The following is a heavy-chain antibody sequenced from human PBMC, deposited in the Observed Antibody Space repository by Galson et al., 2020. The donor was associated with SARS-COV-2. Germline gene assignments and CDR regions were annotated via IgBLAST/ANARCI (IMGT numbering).Heavy chain of an antibody. V-gene: IGHV3-15*07. Sequence: SCAASGLTFSNAWMNWVRQTPGKGLEWVARIKSKNDGGTTDYPAPVKGRFTISRDDSKNTLYLQINSLKTEDTAVYYCTTDRPYDLLTGKAYGFDYWGQGTLVTVSS. CDR1: GLTFSNAW. D-gene: IGHD3-9*01. J-gene: IGHJ4*02. CDR2: IKSKNDGGTT. CDR3: TTDRPYDLLTGKAYGFDY.